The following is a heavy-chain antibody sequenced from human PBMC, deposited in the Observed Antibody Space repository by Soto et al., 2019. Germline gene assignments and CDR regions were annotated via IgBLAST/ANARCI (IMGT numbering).Heavy chain of an antibody. Sequence: QVQLVQSGAEVKKPGASVKVSCKASGYTFTSYAMHWVRQAPGQRLEWMGWINAGNGNTKYSQKFQGRVTITRDTSASTAYMELSSLRSEDTAVYYCARVASSSWYLVGIDPWGQGTLVTVSS. CDR2: INAGNGNT. CDR3: ARVASSSWYLVGIDP. D-gene: IGHD6-13*01. V-gene: IGHV1-3*01. CDR1: GYTFTSYA. J-gene: IGHJ5*02.